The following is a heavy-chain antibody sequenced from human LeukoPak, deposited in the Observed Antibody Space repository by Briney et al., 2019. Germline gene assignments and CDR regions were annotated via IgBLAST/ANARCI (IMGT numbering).Heavy chain of an antibody. CDR1: GFSFSSYA. J-gene: IGHJ3*02. CDR3: TTEKLTTVTTHCAFDI. CDR2: IKSKTDGGTT. V-gene: IGHV3-15*01. D-gene: IGHD4-17*01. Sequence: GGSLRLSCATSGFSFSSYAMSWVRQAPGKGLEWVGRIKSKTDGGTTDYAAPVKGRFTISRDDSKNTLYLQMNSLKTEDTAVYYCTTEKLTTVTTHCAFDIWGQGTMVTVSS.